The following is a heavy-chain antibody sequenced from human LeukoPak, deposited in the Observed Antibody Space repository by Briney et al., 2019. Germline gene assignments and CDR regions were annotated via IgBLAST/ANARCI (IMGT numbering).Heavy chain of an antibody. V-gene: IGHV4-4*02. D-gene: IGHD1-1*01. J-gene: IGHJ6*04. CDR2: IYHSGSN. Sequence: SGTLSLTCAVSGGSFSSSNWWSWVRPPPGKGLEWIGEIYHSGSNNYTQSLKSRVTISIDKSKNQFSLKLSAVTAADTAVYYCARSARTYYYYGMDVWGKGTTVTVSS. CDR1: GGSFSSSNW. CDR3: ARSARTYYYYGMDV.